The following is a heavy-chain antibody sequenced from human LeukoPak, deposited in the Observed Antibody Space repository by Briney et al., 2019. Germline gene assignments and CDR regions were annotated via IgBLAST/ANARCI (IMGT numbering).Heavy chain of an antibody. V-gene: IGHV4-4*07. CDR2: IYTSGST. CDR1: GGSISSYY. CDR3: ARDLIVPVGLTGSGSYSTDY. J-gene: IGHJ4*02. D-gene: IGHD3-10*01. Sequence: SETLSLTCTVSGGSISSYYWSWTRQPAGKGLEWIGRIYTSGSTNYNPSLKSRVTMSVDTSKNQFSLNLSSVTAADTAVYFCARDLIVPVGLTGSGSYSTDYWGQGTLVTVSS.